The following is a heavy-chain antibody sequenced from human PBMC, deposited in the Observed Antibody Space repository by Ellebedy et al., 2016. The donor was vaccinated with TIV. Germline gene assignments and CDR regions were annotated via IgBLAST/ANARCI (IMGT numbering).Heavy chain of an antibody. CDR3: ARLDYGSGKDCFDY. D-gene: IGHD3-10*01. CDR1: GGSISSSSYY. V-gene: IGHV4-39*01. Sequence: MPSETLSLTCTVSGGSISSSSYYWGWIRQPPGKGLEWIGSISYSGSTYYNPSLKSRVTISVDTSKNQFSLKLSSVTAADTAVYYCARLDYGSGKDCFDYWGQGTLVTVSS. J-gene: IGHJ4*02. CDR2: ISYSGST.